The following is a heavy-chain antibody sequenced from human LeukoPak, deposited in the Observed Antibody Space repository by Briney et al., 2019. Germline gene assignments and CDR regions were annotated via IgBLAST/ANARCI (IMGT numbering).Heavy chain of an antibody. D-gene: IGHD6-19*01. CDR1: GYTFTGYY. J-gene: IGHJ5*02. CDR3: AMIRIAVAANWFDP. Sequence: ASVKVSCKASGYTFTGYYIHWVRQAPGQGLEWMGWINPNSGGTNYAQKFQGRVTMTRDTSTSTVHMELSSLRSDDTAVYYCAMIRIAVAANWFDPWGQGTLVTVSS. V-gene: IGHV1-2*02. CDR2: INPNSGGT.